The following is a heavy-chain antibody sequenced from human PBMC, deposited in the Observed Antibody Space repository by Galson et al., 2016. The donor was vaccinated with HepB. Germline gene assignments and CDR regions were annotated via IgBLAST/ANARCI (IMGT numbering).Heavy chain of an antibody. CDR1: GFSFAGYA. Sequence: SLRLSCAASGFSFAGYAMHWVRQAPGKGLEWVSTIDERNDNRWSAVSAEGRFSISRDNSMNTLYLQMDTLKPEDSAVYYCAGDHGSSGWLYWGQGILVTVSS. D-gene: IGHD6-25*01. J-gene: IGHJ4*02. CDR3: AGDHGSSGWLY. CDR2: IDERNDNR. V-gene: IGHV3-23*01.